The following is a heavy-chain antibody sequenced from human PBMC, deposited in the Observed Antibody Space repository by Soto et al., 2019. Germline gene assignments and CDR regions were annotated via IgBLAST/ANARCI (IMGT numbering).Heavy chain of an antibody. CDR3: TTAVVPAARDYYYYGMDV. V-gene: IGHV3-15*01. J-gene: IGHJ6*02. CDR2: IKSKTDGGTT. Sequence: LRLSCAASGFTFSNAWMSWVRQAPGKGLEWVGRIKSKTDGGTTDYAAPVKGRLTISRDDSKNTLYLQMNSLKTEDTAVYYCTTAVVPAARDYYYYGMDVWGQRTTVTVSS. D-gene: IGHD2-2*01. CDR1: GFTFSNAW.